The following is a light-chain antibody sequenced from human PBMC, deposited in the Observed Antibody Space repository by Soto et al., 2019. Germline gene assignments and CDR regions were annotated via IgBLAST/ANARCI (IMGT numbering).Light chain of an antibody. Sequence: DVVITQSPLSLPVTLGQPASISCRSSQSLVYRDGNTYLNWFQQRPGQSPRRLIYKVSNRDSGVPDRFSGSGSCTDFTLKISRVEAEDVGVYYCMQGSNWPWTFGQGTKVDIK. CDR3: MQGSNWPWT. J-gene: IGKJ1*01. CDR2: KVS. V-gene: IGKV2-30*01. CDR1: QSLVYRDGNTY.